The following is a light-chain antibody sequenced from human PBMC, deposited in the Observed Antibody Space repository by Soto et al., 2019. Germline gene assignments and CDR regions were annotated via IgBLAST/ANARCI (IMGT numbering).Light chain of an antibody. V-gene: IGKV3-11*01. CDR2: AAS. Sequence: EIVMTQSPATLSVSPGEIATLSCRASQSVNSKLAWYQQKPGRAPRLLIYAASSRPTDIPARFSGSASGTYFTLTVSSLEPEDFAVYYCQQRRNWPSFGPGTKVDIK. CDR3: QQRRNWPS. CDR1: QSVNSK. J-gene: IGKJ3*01.